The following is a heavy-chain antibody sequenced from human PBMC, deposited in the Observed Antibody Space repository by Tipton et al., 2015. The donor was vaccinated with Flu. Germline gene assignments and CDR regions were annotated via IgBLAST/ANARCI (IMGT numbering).Heavy chain of an antibody. V-gene: IGHV4-59*01. CDR1: GDSISGYY. CDR2: IYYSGST. Sequence: TLSLTCTVSGDSISGYYWSWIRQPPGKGLEWIAYIYYSGSTNYNPSLKCRVTISVDMSKNQFSLKLNSVTAADTAVYYCARSPGYYFDYWGQGTLVTVSS. J-gene: IGHJ4*02. CDR3: ARSPGYYFDY.